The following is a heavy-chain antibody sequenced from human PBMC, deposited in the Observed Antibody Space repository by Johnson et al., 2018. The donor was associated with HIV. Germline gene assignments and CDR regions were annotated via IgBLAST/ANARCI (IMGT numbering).Heavy chain of an antibody. CDR1: GFTVSGYY. V-gene: IGHV3-66*01. CDR3: ARACRDGYTCDAYDI. D-gene: IGHD5-24*01. J-gene: IGHJ3*02. Sequence: VQLLESGGGLVQPGGSLRLSCAASGFTVSGYYMSWVRQAPGKGLEWVSVLFSGGTTYYADSVKGRFTISRDNSKNTLFLQMNSLSAEDTAVFYCARACRDGYTCDAYDIWGQGTMVTVSS. CDR2: LFSGGTT.